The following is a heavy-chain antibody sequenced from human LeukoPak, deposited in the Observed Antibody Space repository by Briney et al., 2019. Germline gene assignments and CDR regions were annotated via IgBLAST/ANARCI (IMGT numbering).Heavy chain of an antibody. D-gene: IGHD2-21*01. V-gene: IGHV3-30-3*01. Sequence: GGSLRLSCAASGFTFSSYAMHWVRQAPGKGLEWVAVISYDGSNKYYADSVKGRFTISRDNSKNTLYLQMNSLRAEDTAVYYCAGGPGFTGDYYFDYWGQGTLVTVSS. CDR1: GFTFSSYA. J-gene: IGHJ4*02. CDR2: ISYDGSNK. CDR3: AGGPGFTGDYYFDY.